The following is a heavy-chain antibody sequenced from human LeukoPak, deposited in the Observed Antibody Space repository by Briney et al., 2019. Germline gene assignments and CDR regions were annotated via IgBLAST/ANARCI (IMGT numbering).Heavy chain of an antibody. CDR1: GFTFSDYY. CDR3: ARVRVIVAQIDP. CDR2: ISSSGSTI. Sequence: PGGSLRLSCAASGFTFSDYYMSWIRQAPGKGLEWVSYISSSGSTIYYADSVKGRFTISRDNAKNSLYLQTNSLRAEDTAVYYCARVRVIVAQIDPWGQGTLVTVSS. J-gene: IGHJ5*02. V-gene: IGHV3-11*01. D-gene: IGHD3-22*01.